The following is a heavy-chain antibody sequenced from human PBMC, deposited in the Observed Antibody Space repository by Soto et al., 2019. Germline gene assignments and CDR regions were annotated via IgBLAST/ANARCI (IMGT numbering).Heavy chain of an antibody. Sequence: SETLSLTCTVSGGSISSYYWGWIRQPPGKGLEWIGYIYYSGSTNYNPSLKSRVTISVDTSKNQFSLKLSSVTAADTAVYYCASVRGGYYYALDVSGQGTTVTVSS. D-gene: IGHD3-10*02. CDR3: ASVRGGYYYALDV. J-gene: IGHJ6*02. V-gene: IGHV4-59*01. CDR2: IYYSGST. CDR1: GGSISSYY.